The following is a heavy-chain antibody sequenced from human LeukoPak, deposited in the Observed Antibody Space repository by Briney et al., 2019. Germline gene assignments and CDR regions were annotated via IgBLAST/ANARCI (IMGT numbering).Heavy chain of an antibody. CDR1: GFTFSSYW. J-gene: IGHJ4*02. CDR2: IKQDGSEK. V-gene: IGHV3-7*01. Sequence: PGGSLRLSCAASGFTFSSYWMSWVRQAPGKGLEGVANIKQDGSEKYYVDSVKGRFTISRDNAKNSLYLQMNSLRAEDTAVYYCAREALIAAAGIYYFDYWGQGTLVTVSS. CDR3: AREALIAAAGIYYFDY. D-gene: IGHD6-13*01.